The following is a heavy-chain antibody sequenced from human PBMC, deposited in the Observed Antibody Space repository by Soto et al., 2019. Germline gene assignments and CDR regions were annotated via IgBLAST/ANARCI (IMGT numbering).Heavy chain of an antibody. V-gene: IGHV3-33*08. Sequence: QVQLVESGGGVVQPGGSLRISCAASGFTFSYYGFHWVRQAPGKGLEWVAVMHTGGNEKYYVDSVKGRFTVSRDDSRNMVYMEMSGLMAEDTAEYFCARDADTTGHYSHFDLWARGALVAVS. CDR1: GFTFSYYG. CDR3: ARDADTTGHYSHFDL. D-gene: IGHD3-9*01. CDR2: MHTGGNEK. J-gene: IGHJ4*02.